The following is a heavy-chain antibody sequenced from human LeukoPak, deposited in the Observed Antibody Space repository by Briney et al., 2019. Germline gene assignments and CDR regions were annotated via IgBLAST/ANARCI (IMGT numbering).Heavy chain of an antibody. Sequence: SETLSLTCTVSGASISSDFWSWIRQTAGKGLEWIGRIYTSGTTNYNPSLKSGVTMSLDTSKNQFSLRLSSVTAADTAVYYCAREGGSGRSFDYWGQGTLVTVSS. D-gene: IGHD3-10*01. CDR2: IYTSGTT. CDR1: GASISSDF. CDR3: AREGGSGRSFDY. V-gene: IGHV4-4*07. J-gene: IGHJ4*02.